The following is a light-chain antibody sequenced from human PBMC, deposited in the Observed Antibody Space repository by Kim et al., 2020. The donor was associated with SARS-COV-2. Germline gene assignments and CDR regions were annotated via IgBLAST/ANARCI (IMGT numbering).Light chain of an antibody. Sequence: QSALTQPASVSGSPGQSITISCTGTSSDVGAFNHVSWYRQYPGKAPKLMIYEVAKRPSGIANRFSGSKSGNTASLTISGLQADDEADYYCWSYAGSNSWVFGGGTKVTVL. CDR2: EVA. CDR3: WSYAGSNSWV. J-gene: IGLJ3*02. V-gene: IGLV2-23*02. CDR1: SSDVGAFNH.